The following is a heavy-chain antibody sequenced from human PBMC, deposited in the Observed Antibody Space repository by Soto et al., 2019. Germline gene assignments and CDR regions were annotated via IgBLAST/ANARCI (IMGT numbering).Heavy chain of an antibody. V-gene: IGHV3-74*01. J-gene: IGHJ6*02. CDR2: INSDGSST. CDR1: GFTFRSYW. CDR3: ARHGYSYGMDV. Sequence: GGSLRLSCEASGFTFRSYWMHWVRQAPGKGLVWVARINSDGSSTSYADSVKGRFTISRDNAKNTVYLQMNSLRAEDTAVYYCARHGYSYGMDVWGQGTTVTVSS.